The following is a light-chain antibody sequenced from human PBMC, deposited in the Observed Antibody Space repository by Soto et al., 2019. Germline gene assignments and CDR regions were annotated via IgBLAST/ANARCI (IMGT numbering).Light chain of an antibody. V-gene: IGLV2-14*01. J-gene: IGLJ1*01. CDR2: DVS. CDR1: SNDVGGYDY. Sequence: QSALTQPASVSGSPGQSITISCTGTSNDVGGYDYVSWYQQHPGKAPKLMIYDVSSRPSGVSNHFSGSKSGNTASLTISGLQAEDEADYYCSSYTSSSTTLDVFGTGTKVTVL. CDR3: SSYTSSSTTLDV.